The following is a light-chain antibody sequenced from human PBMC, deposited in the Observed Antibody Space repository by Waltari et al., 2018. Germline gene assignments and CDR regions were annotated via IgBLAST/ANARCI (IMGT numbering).Light chain of an antibody. CDR3: SSYTSSTYPVV. J-gene: IGLJ2*01. Sequence: QSALTQPASVSGSPGQSVTISCTGTSSDVGGYNYVSWYQQHPGNAPKLMIYEVTHRPSGVSNRFSGSKSGNTASLTISGLQDEDEADYYCSSYTSSTYPVVFGGGTKLTVL. CDR1: SSDVGGYNY. CDR2: EVT. V-gene: IGLV2-14*01.